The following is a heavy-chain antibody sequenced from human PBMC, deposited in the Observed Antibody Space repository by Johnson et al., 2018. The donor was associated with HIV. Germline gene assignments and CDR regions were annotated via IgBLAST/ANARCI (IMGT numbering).Heavy chain of an antibody. CDR3: ARDAPDSGSYHAFDI. Sequence: VQLVESGGGLVQPGGSLRLSCAASGFTFSSYAMHWVRQAPGKGLEWVSYISSSGSTIYYADSVKGRFTISRDNAKNTLYLQMNSLRAEDTAVYYCARDAPDSGSYHAFDIWGRGTMVIVSS. D-gene: IGHD1-26*01. V-gene: IGHV3-48*04. J-gene: IGHJ3*02. CDR2: ISSSGSTI. CDR1: GFTFSSYA.